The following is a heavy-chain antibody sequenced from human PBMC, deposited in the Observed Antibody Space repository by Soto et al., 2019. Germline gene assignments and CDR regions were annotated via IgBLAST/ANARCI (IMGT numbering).Heavy chain of an antibody. J-gene: IGHJ6*03. CDR1: GGSFSGYQ. D-gene: IGHD3-10*01. Sequence: QVQLQQWGAGLLKPSETLSLTCAVYGGSFSGYQWSWIRQTPGNGLEWIGGINDSGDINYNPSLKSRVTILVDSPKKQISMRLSSVTAADTAVYYCARGLILWFGELSRRGGYYYYMDVWGKGTTVNVSS. V-gene: IGHV4-34*01. CDR2: INDSGDI. CDR3: ARGLILWFGELSRRGGYYYYMDV.